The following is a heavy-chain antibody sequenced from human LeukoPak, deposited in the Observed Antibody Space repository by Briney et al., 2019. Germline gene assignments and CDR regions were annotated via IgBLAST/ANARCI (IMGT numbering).Heavy chain of an antibody. CDR3: ARKHSSSWFLDY. Sequence: PGGSLRLSCAASGFTFSSYSVNWVRQAPGKGLEWVSSISSSSSYIYYADSVKGRFTISRDNAKNSLYLQMNSLRAEDTAVYYCARKHSSSWFLDYWGQGTLVTVSS. D-gene: IGHD6-13*01. V-gene: IGHV3-21*01. CDR2: ISSSSSYI. J-gene: IGHJ4*02. CDR1: GFTFSSYS.